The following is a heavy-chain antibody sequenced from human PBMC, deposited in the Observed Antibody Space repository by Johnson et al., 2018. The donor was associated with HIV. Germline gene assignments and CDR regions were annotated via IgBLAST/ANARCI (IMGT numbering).Heavy chain of an antibody. D-gene: IGHD6-6*01. J-gene: IGHJ3*02. CDR1: GFTFSSFE. Sequence: VHLVESGGGVVQPGRSLRLSCAASGFTFSSFEMHWVRLATGKSLEWVSAIGTAGDTYYPGSVKGRFTISRENAKNSLYLQMNSLRVGDTAVYYCVRDGGGYSSSSVGAFDIWGQGTMVTVSS. V-gene: IGHV3-13*01. CDR3: VRDGGGYSSSSVGAFDI. CDR2: IGTAGDT.